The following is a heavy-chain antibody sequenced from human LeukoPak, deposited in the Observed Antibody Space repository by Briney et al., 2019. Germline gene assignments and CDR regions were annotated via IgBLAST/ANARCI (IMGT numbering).Heavy chain of an antibody. CDR2: INTNTGNP. CDR3: ARGPDPHMVRGPYRWFDP. V-gene: IGHV7-4-1*02. J-gene: IGHJ5*02. Sequence: ASVKVSCKASGYTFTSYAMNWVRQAPGQGLEWMGWINTNTGNPTYAQGFTGRFVFSLDTSVSTAYLQISSLKAEDTAVYYCARGPDPHMVRGPYRWFDPWGQGTLVTVSS. D-gene: IGHD3-10*01. CDR1: GYTFTSYA.